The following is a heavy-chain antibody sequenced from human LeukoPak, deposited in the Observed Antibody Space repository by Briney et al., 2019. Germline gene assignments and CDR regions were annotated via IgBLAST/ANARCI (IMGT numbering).Heavy chain of an antibody. CDR2: IIPIFGTA. Sequence: SVKVSCKASGGTFSSYAISWVRQAPGQGLEWMGGIIPIFGTANYAQKFQGRVTITTDESTSTAYMELSSLRSEDTAVYYCARGDVVPAATDAFDIWGQGTMVTVSS. D-gene: IGHD2-2*01. J-gene: IGHJ3*02. CDR1: GGTFSSYA. V-gene: IGHV1-69*05. CDR3: ARGDVVPAATDAFDI.